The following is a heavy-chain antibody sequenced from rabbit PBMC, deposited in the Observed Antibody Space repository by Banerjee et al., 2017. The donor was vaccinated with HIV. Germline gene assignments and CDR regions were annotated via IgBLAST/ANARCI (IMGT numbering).Heavy chain of an antibody. J-gene: IGHJ4*01. V-gene: IGHV1S43*01. D-gene: IGHD7-1*01. CDR3: ARDSAGYAGYGYYFNL. CDR1: GFDLSNYYY. Sequence: QSLEESGGDLVKPGASATLTCKASGFDLSNYYYMCWVRQAPGKGLELIACIYTSSGSTWYASWVNGRFTISRSTSLNTVDLKMTSLTAADTATYFCARDSAGYAGYGYYFNLWGQGTLVTVS. CDR2: IYTSSGST.